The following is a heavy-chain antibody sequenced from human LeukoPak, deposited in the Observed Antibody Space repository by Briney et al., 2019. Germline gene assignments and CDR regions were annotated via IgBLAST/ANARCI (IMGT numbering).Heavy chain of an antibody. CDR1: GGSISSSSYY. CDR3: ARERANYYGSGSYLGWFDP. D-gene: IGHD3-10*01. J-gene: IGHJ5*02. V-gene: IGHV4-61*02. CDR2: IYTSGST. Sequence: PSETLSLTCTVSGGSISSSSYYWSWIRQPAGKGLEWIGRIYTSGSTNYNPSLKSRVTMSVDTSKNQFSLKLSSVTAADTAVYYCARERANYYGSGSYLGWFDPWGQGTLVTVSS.